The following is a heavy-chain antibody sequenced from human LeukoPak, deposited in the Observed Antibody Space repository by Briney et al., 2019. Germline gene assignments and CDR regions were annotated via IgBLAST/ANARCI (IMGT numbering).Heavy chain of an antibody. V-gene: IGHV3-74*01. CDR3: ARGSSVVALD. D-gene: IGHD2-15*01. CDR1: GFTFSGSW. J-gene: IGHJ4*02. Sequence: PGGSLSLSCEAPGFTFSGSWLTWVGQVPGKGLVWVSRITSEGSSTSYADSVKGRFTISRDNAKNTLYLQMNSLRAEDTAVYYCARGSSVVALDWGQGTLVTVSS. CDR2: ITSEGSST.